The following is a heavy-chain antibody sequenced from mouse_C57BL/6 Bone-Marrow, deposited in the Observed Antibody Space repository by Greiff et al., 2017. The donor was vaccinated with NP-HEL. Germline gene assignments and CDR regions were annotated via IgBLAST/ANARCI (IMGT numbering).Heavy chain of an antibody. V-gene: IGHV1-81*01. CDR1: GYTFTSYG. CDR2: IYPRSGNT. Sequence: QVQLQQSGAELARPGASVKLSCKASGYTFTSYGISWVKQRTGQGLEWIGEIYPRSGNTYYTEKFKGKATLTADKSSSTAYMEIRSLTSEDSAVYFCARFTTVVAVDYWGQGTTLTVSS. D-gene: IGHD1-1*01. CDR3: ARFTTVVAVDY. J-gene: IGHJ2*01.